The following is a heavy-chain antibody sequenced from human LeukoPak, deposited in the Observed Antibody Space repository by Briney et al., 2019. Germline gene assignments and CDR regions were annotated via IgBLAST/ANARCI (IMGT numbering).Heavy chain of an antibody. CDR1: GFTFSTYA. CDR2: VSGGFTT. Sequence: GGSLRLSCATSGFTFSTYAMTWVRQAPGKGLEWVSVVSGGFTTHYADSVKGRFTVSRDNAKNSLYLQMNSLRAEDTAVYYCARDPYSGSYGNYYYYFMDVWGKGTTVTISS. V-gene: IGHV3-23*01. D-gene: IGHD1-26*01. J-gene: IGHJ6*03. CDR3: ARDPYSGSYGNYYYYFMDV.